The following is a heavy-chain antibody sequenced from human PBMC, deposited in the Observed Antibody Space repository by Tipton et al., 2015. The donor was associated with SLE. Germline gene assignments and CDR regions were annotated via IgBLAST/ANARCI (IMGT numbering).Heavy chain of an antibody. Sequence: QSGPEVKKPGSSVKVSCKASGGTFSSYAISWVRQAPGQGLEWMGGIIPIFGTANYAQKFQGRVTITTDESTSTAYMELSSLRSGDTAVYYCARNPIAAGTFDIWGQGTMVTVSS. CDR1: GGTFSSYA. V-gene: IGHV1-69*05. D-gene: IGHD6-13*01. CDR3: ARNPIAAGTFDI. CDR2: IIPIFGTA. J-gene: IGHJ3*02.